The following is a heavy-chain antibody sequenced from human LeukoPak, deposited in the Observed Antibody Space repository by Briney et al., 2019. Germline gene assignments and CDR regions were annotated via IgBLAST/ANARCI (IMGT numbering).Heavy chain of an antibody. V-gene: IGHV3-23*01. CDR3: AKGPLTEVAGTTWDY. Sequence: GGSLRLSCAASGFTFSSCAMTWVRQAPGKGLEWVSAISGGGVNTYYADSVKGRFTISRDNSKNTLFLQMNSLRADDTAVYYCAKGPLTEVAGTTWDYWGQGTLVTVSS. D-gene: IGHD1-14*01. J-gene: IGHJ4*02. CDR2: ISGGGVNT. CDR1: GFTFSSCA.